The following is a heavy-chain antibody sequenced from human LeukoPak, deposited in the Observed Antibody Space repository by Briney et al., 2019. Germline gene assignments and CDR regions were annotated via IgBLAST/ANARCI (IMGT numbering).Heavy chain of an antibody. Sequence: GASVKVSCKASGYTFTSYDINWMRQATGQGLEWMGWMNPNSGNTGYAQKFQGRVTMTRNTSISTAYMELSSLRSEDTAVYYCARIGHIARVIAAAGTGVLDYWGQGTLVTVSS. CDR2: MNPNSGNT. CDR3: ARIGHIARVIAAAGTGVLDY. V-gene: IGHV1-8*01. J-gene: IGHJ4*02. CDR1: GYTFTSYD. D-gene: IGHD6-13*01.